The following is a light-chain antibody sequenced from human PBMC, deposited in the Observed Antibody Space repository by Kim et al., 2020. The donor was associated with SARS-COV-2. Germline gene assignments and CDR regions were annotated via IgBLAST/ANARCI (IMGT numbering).Light chain of an antibody. J-gene: IGLJ3*02. V-gene: IGLV2-8*01. Sequence: QSVLTQPPSASGSLGQSVTISCTGTSSDVGYSKYVSWYQQHPAKAPILILYEVNQRPSGVPHRFSGSKSGNTASLTVSGLQADDEAEYYCSSYGGTYNLVFGGGTQLTVL. CDR2: EVN. CDR3: SSYGGTYNLV. CDR1: SSDVGYSKY.